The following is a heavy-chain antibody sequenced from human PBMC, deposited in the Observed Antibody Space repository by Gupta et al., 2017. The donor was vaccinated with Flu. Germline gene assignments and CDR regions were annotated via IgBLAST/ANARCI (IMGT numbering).Heavy chain of an antibody. J-gene: IGHJ4*02. D-gene: IGHD6-25*01. CDR1: GFNLTNYW. CDR2: IKPDGSEK. CDR3: VRVAEQRLARY. Sequence: EVQLVESGGGVVQRGGSLRLSCAASGFNLTNYWMSWFRQAPGKGLEWVANIKPDGSEKYEVDSVKGRFSISRENVKNALYLQMKQLRAEDTAVYYCVRVAEQRLARYWGQGTLV. V-gene: IGHV3-7*01.